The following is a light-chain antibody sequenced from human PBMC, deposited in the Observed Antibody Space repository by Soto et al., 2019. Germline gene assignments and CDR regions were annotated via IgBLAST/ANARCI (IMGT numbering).Light chain of an antibody. CDR1: QSISSW. CDR3: QQYNSYPWT. Sequence: DIQMTQSPSTLSASVGDRVTITCRASQSISSWLAWYQQKPGKAPKLLIYKASSLESGVPSRFSGSGSGTDFTLTISSLQPDDVATYYCQQYNSYPWTFGQGTKVESK. CDR2: KAS. V-gene: IGKV1-5*03. J-gene: IGKJ1*01.